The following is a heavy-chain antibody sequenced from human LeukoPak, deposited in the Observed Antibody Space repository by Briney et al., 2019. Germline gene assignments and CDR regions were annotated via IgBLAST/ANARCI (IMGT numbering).Heavy chain of an antibody. Sequence: QSGGSLRLSCAASGFPFSNYGMHWVRQAPGKGPAWVAVISHDGSNKHYEDSVKGRFTISRDNSKNTLYLQMNSLSDEDTAVYYCAKEGYFNSGSYPGHWGQGTLVTVSS. CDR1: GFPFSNYG. CDR2: ISHDGSNK. D-gene: IGHD3-10*01. V-gene: IGHV3-30*18. J-gene: IGHJ4*02. CDR3: AKEGYFNSGSYPGH.